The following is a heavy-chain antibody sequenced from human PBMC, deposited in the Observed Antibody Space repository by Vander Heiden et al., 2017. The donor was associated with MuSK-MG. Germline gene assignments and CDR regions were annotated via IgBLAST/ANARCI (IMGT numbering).Heavy chain of an antibody. CDR2: VHYNGNT. Sequence: QVQLQASGPGLVKPSETLSLTCSVSGGSIRTIISYWSWVRQPAGKGLEWVGRVHYNGNTDYSPSVRGRVTISRETSKNQFSLRMTSVTAADSAVYYCARDPGSPGGSPLTTGGRGIMVTVSS. D-gene: IGHD1-26*01. J-gene: IGHJ3*01. CDR1: GGSIRTIISY. CDR3: ARDPGSPGGSPLTT. V-gene: IGHV4-61*02.